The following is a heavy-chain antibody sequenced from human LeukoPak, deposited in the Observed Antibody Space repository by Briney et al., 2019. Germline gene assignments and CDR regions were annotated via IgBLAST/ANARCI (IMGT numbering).Heavy chain of an antibody. CDR1: GLTLSSYA. CDR2: ISHDGSNK. J-gene: IGHJ4*02. CDR3: ARDRHTAMVTYSGYDGSFGY. D-gene: IGHD5-18*01. V-gene: IGHV3-30*01. Sequence: GGSLRLSCAASGLTLSSYALHWVRQAPGKGLEWVAVISHDGSNKYYADSVKGRFTISRDNSKNTLYLQMNSLRVEDTAVYYCARDRHTAMVTYSGYDGSFGYWGQGTLVSVSS.